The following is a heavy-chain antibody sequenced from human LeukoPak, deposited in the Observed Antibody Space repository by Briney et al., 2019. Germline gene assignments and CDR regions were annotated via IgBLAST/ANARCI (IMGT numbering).Heavy chain of an antibody. CDR2: IYYSGST. CDR1: GGSISSSSYY. D-gene: IGHD3-9*01. J-gene: IGHJ4*02. CDR3: ARQVYYANLTGYPTYFDY. V-gene: IGHV4-39*01. Sequence: SETLSLTCTVSGGSISSSSYYWGWIRQPPGKGLEWIGSIYYSGSTYYNPSLKSRVTISVDTSKNQFSLKLSSVTAADTAVYYCARQVYYANLTGYPTYFDYWGQGTLVTVSS.